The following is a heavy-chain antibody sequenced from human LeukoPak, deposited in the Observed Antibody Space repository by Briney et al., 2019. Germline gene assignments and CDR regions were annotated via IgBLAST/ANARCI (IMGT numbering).Heavy chain of an antibody. CDR2: ISGDGGST. D-gene: IGHD4-11*01. CDR3: AKVIFPETVTRLYYYGMDV. CDR1: GFTFDDYA. J-gene: IGHJ6*02. Sequence: GGSLRLSCAASGFTFDDYAMHWARQAPGKGLEWVSLISGDGGSTYYADSVKGRFTISRDNSKNSLYLQMNSLRTEDTALYYCAKVIFPETVTRLYYYGMDVWGQGTTVTVSS. V-gene: IGHV3-43*02.